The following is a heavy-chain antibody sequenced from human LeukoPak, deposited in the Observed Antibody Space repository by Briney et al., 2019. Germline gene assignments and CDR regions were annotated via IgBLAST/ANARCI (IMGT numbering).Heavy chain of an antibody. CDR2: ISRSGNAI. J-gene: IGHJ5*02. D-gene: IGHD3-10*01. Sequence: PGGSLRLSCAASGFTFSSYEMNWVRQAPGKGLEWLSYISRSGNAIYYADSMKGRFTISRDNAKNSLYLQMNSLRSDDTAVYYCARVGANNWFDPWGQGTLVTVSS. CDR3: ARVGANNWFDP. V-gene: IGHV3-48*03. CDR1: GFTFSSYE.